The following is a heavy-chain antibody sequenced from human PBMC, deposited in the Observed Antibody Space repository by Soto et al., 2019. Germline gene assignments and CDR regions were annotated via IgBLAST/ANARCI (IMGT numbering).Heavy chain of an antibody. J-gene: IGHJ6*02. CDR2: FDPEDGET. D-gene: IGHD3-10*01. CDR3: ATGGGITMVRGVTTTPYDPTLMDV. V-gene: IGHV1-24*01. Sequence: AASVKVSCKVSGYTLTELSMHWVRQAPGKGLEWMGGFDPEDGETIYAQKFQGRVTMTEDTSTDTAYMELSSLRSEDTAVYYCATGGGITMVRGVTTTPYDPTLMDVWGQGTTVTVSS. CDR1: GYTLTELS.